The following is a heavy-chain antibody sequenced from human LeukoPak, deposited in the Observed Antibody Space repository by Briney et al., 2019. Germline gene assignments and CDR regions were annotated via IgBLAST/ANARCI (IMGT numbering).Heavy chain of an antibody. V-gene: IGHV5-51*01. D-gene: IGHD6-13*01. CDR2: IYPGDSDT. CDR3: VRSPRAAGDFDY. Sequence: GESLKISCKVSGYSFTTYWIGWVRQMPGKGLECLGIIYPGDSDTRYSPSFRGQVTISADKSISTAYLQWSSLEASDTAIYYCVRSPRAAGDFDYWGQGTLVTVSS. J-gene: IGHJ4*02. CDR1: GYSFTTYW.